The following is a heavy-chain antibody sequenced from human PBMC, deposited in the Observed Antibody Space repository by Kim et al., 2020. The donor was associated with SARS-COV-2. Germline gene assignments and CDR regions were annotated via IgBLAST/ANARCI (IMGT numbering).Heavy chain of an antibody. J-gene: IGHJ4*02. D-gene: IGHD2-15*01. V-gene: IGHV4-59*12. CDR1: GDSISTDY. CDR3: ARGRAGIGY. CDR2: FYNSGSG. Sequence: SETLSLTCTVSGDSISTDYWSWIRQPPGKGLEWIGYFYNSGSGNYNPSLKSRVTISVDTSRNQFSLSLTSLTAADTAVYYCARGRAGIGYWGQGTLVTVS.